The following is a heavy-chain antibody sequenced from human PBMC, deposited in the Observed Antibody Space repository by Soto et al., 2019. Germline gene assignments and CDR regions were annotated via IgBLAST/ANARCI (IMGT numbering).Heavy chain of an antibody. V-gene: IGHV1-69*01. J-gene: IGHJ5*02. CDR3: AMSYRHRSASKYNWFDP. D-gene: IGHD6-6*01. Sequence: QVQLVQSGAEVKKPGSSVKVSCKASGGTFSSYAISWVRQAPGQGLEWMGGISPIFGTANYAQKFQGRVTITADESTSIAYMELSSLISEDTGVYYCAMSYRHRSASKYNWFDPWGQGTLVTVSS. CDR2: ISPIFGTA. CDR1: GGTFSSYA.